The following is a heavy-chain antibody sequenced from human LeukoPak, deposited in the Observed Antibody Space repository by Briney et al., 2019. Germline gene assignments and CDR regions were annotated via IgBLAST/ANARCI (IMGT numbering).Heavy chain of an antibody. CDR3: ASYDSLTYYFDY. D-gene: IGHD3-9*01. Sequence: GGSLRLSCAASGFTVSSNYMSWVRQAPGKGLEWVSVIYSGGSTYYADSVKGRFTISRDNSKNTLYLQMNSLRAEDTAVYYCASYDSLTYYFDYWGQGTLVTVSS. J-gene: IGHJ4*02. CDR1: GFTVSSNY. CDR2: IYSGGST. V-gene: IGHV3-53*01.